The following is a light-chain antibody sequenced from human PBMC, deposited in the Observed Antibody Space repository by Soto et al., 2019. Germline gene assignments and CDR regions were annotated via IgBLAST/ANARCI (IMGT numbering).Light chain of an antibody. V-gene: IGKV3-15*01. CDR1: QSVSIN. Sequence: EVVMTQSPGTLSVSPGERATLSCRASQSVSINLAWYQQKSGRAPRLLISGASTRATGIPARFSGSGSGTEFTLTISSLQSEDFAVYYCHQYNTWPRTFGQGTKVDIK. J-gene: IGKJ1*01. CDR3: HQYNTWPRT. CDR2: GAS.